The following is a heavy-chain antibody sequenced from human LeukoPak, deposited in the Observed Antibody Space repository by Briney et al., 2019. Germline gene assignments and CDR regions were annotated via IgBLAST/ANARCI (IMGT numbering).Heavy chain of an antibody. D-gene: IGHD5-12*01. CDR1: GFTFRSYA. J-gene: IGHJ4*02. CDR2: ISDSGSST. Sequence: GGSLRLSCAASGFTFRSYAMSWVRQAPGKGLEWVSVISDSGSSTYNADSVKGRFTISRDNSKNTLYLQMNSLRAEDTAVYYCARYSGYDPTPLKVDYWGQGTLVTVSS. CDR3: ARYSGYDPTPLKVDY. V-gene: IGHV3-23*01.